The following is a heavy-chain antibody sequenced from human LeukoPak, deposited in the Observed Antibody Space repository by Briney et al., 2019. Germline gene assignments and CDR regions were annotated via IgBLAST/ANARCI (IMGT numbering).Heavy chain of an antibody. J-gene: IGHJ4*02. V-gene: IGHV1-46*01. Sequence: ASVKVSCKASGYTFTSYYMHWVRQAPGQGLEWMGIINPSGGSTSYAQKLQGRVTMTRDTSTSTVYMELSSLRSEDTAVYYCARAAPGQWLVLWGQGTLVTVSS. CDR1: GYTFTSYY. D-gene: IGHD6-19*01. CDR3: ARAAPGQWLVL. CDR2: INPSGGST.